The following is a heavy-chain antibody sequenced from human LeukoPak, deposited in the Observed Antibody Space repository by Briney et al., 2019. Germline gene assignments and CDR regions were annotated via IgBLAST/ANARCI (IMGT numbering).Heavy chain of an antibody. J-gene: IGHJ5*02. CDR3: ARGLRIAARPGRPLRELKFDP. Sequence: SETLSLTCAVYGGSFSGYYWSWIRQPPGKGLEWIGEINHSGSTNYNPSLKSRVTISVDTSKNQFSLKLSSVTAADTAVYYCARGLRIAARPGRPLRELKFDPWGQGTPVTVSS. CDR2: INHSGST. D-gene: IGHD6-6*01. V-gene: IGHV4-34*01. CDR1: GGSFSGYY.